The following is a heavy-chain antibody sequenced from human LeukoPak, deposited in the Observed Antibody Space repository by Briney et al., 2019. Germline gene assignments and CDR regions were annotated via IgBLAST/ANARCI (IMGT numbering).Heavy chain of an antibody. CDR3: ARRARPYDFPEGDAFDI. J-gene: IGHJ3*02. V-gene: IGHV5-51*01. Sequence: GESLEISFKGSGYRFTSYWIGWVRPMPGKGLEWMGIIYPGDSDTRYSPSFQGQVTISADKSISTAYLQWSSLKASDTAMYYCARRARPYDFPEGDAFDIWGQGTMVTVSS. CDR2: IYPGDSDT. CDR1: GYRFTSYW. D-gene: IGHD3-3*01.